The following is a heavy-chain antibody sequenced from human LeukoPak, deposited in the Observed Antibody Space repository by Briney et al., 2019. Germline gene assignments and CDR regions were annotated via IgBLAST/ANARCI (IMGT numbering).Heavy chain of an antibody. Sequence: GGSLRLSCAASGFTFSTYAMNWVRQAPGKGLEWVSAISGGGGGTYYADSVKGRFTISRDNSKNTLYLQMNSLRAEDTAVYCCANQGRQWLDPFDYWGQGTLVTVSS. CDR1: GFTFSTYA. CDR2: ISGGGGGT. V-gene: IGHV3-23*01. CDR3: ANQGRQWLDPFDY. J-gene: IGHJ4*02. D-gene: IGHD6-19*01.